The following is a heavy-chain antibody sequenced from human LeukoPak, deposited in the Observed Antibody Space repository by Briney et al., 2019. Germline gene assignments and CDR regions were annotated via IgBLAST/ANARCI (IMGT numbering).Heavy chain of an antibody. J-gene: IGHJ4*02. CDR2: IYYSGST. Sequence: SETLSLTCSVSGGSISSSGYLWGWIRQPPGKGLEWIGTIYYSGSTYYNPSLKSRLTISVDTSRNQFSLKLSSVTTADTAVYYCARYISGSGFDYWGQGTLVTVSS. V-gene: IGHV4-39*01. CDR3: ARYISGSGFDY. CDR1: GGSISSSGYL. D-gene: IGHD6-25*01.